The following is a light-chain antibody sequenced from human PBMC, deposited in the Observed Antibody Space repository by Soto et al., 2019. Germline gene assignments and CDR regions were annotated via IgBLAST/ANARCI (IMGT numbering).Light chain of an antibody. J-gene: IGKJ1*01. CDR3: QHYNSYSEA. CDR1: LPISNY. CDR2: KAS. Sequence: DMQMTQSPSSLSASVGDRVTITCRASLPISNYLAWYRQKPGKAPKLLIYKASTLKSGVPSRFSGSGSGTEFTLTISSLQPDDFATYYCQHYNSYSEAFGQGTKVDIK. V-gene: IGKV1-5*03.